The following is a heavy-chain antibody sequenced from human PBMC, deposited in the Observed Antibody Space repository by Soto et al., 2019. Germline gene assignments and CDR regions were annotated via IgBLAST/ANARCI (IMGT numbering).Heavy chain of an antibody. CDR3: ALWSLAAAVGGIDP. CDR1: GGSFSDYY. CDR2: INHSGST. V-gene: IGHV4-34*01. J-gene: IGHJ5*02. Sequence: SETLSLTWAVEGGSFSDYYWSWISQPPGTGLEWIGEINHSGSTNYNPSLKSRVTISVDRSKNQFSLKLSSVTAADTAVYYCALWSLAAAVGGIDPWGQGTLVTVSS. D-gene: IGHD6-13*01.